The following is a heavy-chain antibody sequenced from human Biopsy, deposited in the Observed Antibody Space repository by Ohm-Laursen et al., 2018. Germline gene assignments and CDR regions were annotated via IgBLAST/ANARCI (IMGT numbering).Heavy chain of an antibody. V-gene: IGHV4-39*01. CDR1: GGSISNNNYY. D-gene: IGHD3-22*01. CDR3: ARDYDTSGYYYVS. Sequence: GTLSLTCTVSGGSISNNNYYWGWIRQPPGKGLEWIGSIFYRGSTHYKPSLKSRVNISVDTSKNQFSLKLYSVTAADTAVYYCARDYDTSGYYYVSWGQGTLVTVSS. J-gene: IGHJ5*02. CDR2: IFYRGST.